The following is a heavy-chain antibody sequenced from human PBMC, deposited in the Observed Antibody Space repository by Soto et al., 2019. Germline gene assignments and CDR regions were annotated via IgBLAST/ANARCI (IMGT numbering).Heavy chain of an antibody. CDR1: GGSVSSGSYY. D-gene: IGHD3-22*01. Sequence: SETLSLTCTVSGGSVSSGSYYWSWIRQPPGKGLEWIGYIYYSGSTNYNPSLKSRVTISVDTSKNQFSLKLSSVTAADTAVYYCAREERGHYYDSSGYSYGMDVWGQGTTVTVSS. CDR2: IYYSGST. V-gene: IGHV4-61*01. J-gene: IGHJ6*02. CDR3: AREERGHYYDSSGYSYGMDV.